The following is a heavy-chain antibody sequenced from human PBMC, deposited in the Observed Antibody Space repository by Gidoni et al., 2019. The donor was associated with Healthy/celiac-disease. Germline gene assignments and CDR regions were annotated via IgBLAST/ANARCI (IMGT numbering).Heavy chain of an antibody. CDR2: INHSGST. CDR3: ARSGRIRMTTVTTRWFDP. J-gene: IGHJ5*02. Sequence: QVQLQQWGAGLLKPSETLSLTCAVYGGSFRGYYWSWLRQPPGKGLEWIGEINHSGSTNYNPSLKSRVTISVDTSKNQFSLKLSSVTAADTAVYYCARSGRIRMTTVTTRWFDPWGQGTLVTVSS. CDR1: GGSFRGYY. D-gene: IGHD4-4*01. V-gene: IGHV4-34*01.